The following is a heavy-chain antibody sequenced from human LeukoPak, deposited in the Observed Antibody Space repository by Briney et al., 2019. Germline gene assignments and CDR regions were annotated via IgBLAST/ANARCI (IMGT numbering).Heavy chain of an antibody. Sequence: GGSLRLSCAASGFTFSNYVMSWVRQAPGKGLEWVSAIGGSGDATYYADTAKGRFTISRDISKSSLYLQMNGLRAEDTAVYYCARNPTGYPNWFDSWGQGTLVTVSS. CDR2: IGGSGDAT. V-gene: IGHV3-23*01. CDR3: ARNPTGYPNWFDS. CDR1: GFTFSNYV. D-gene: IGHD4-17*01. J-gene: IGHJ5*01.